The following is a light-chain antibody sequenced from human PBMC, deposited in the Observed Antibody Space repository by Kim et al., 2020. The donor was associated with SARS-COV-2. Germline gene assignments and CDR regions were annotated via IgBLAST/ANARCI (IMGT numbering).Light chain of an antibody. CDR3: QQYHKWPPLT. J-gene: IGKJ4*01. CDR1: QSVSSG. Sequence: SPGERATLSCRAGQSVSSGCAWYQQRPGQAPRLLIYGASTRATGIPARFSGSGSGTDFTLTISSLQPEDFAVYYCQQYHKWPPLTFGGGTKVDIK. V-gene: IGKV3-15*01. CDR2: GAS.